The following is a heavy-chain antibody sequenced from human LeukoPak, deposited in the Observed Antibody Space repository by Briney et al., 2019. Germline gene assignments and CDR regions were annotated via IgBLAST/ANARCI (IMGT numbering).Heavy chain of an antibody. CDR3: ARGSDFDY. Sequence: SCKASGGTFSSYAISWVRQAPGKGLEWVSAISGSGGSTYYADSVKGRFTISRDNSKNTLYLQMNSLRAEDTAVYYCARGSDFDYWGQGTLVTVSS. V-gene: IGHV3-23*01. CDR2: ISGSGGST. J-gene: IGHJ4*02. D-gene: IGHD3-10*01. CDR1: GGTFSSYA.